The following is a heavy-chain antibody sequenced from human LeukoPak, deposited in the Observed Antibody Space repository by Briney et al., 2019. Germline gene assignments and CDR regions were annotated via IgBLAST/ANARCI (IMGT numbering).Heavy chain of an antibody. CDR3: VKDFGRVRGTPDS. CDR1: GFVFSIYT. V-gene: IGHV3-64D*06. D-gene: IGHD3-16*01. J-gene: IGHJ4*02. CDR2: ISGSGNGGSI. Sequence: PGGSLRLSCSASGFVFSIYTMYWVRQAPGKGPEYVSTISGSGNGGSIYYADSVKGRSTISRDDSKSILYLQMNGLRSEDTAVYYCVKDFGRVRGTPDSWGQGTLVTVSS.